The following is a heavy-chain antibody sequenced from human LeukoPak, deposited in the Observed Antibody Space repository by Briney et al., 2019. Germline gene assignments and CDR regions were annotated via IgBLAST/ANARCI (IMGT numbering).Heavy chain of an antibody. V-gene: IGHV3-43D*04. D-gene: IGHD6-13*01. CDR2: ISWDGGST. J-gene: IGHJ6*03. CDR1: GFTFDDYA. CDR3: AKEYSTHSHYYYYMDV. Sequence: PGGSLRLSCAASGFTFDDYAMHWVRQAPGKGLEWVSLISWDGGSTYYADSVKGRLTISRDNSKNSLYLQMNSLRAEDTALYYCAKEYSTHSHYYYYMDVWGKGTTVTVSS.